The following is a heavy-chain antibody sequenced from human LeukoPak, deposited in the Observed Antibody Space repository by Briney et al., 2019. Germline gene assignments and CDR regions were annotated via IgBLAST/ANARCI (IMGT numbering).Heavy chain of an antibody. CDR3: ARDYDFAFDN. Sequence: GGSLRLSCAASGFTFSAYSMNWVRQAPGMGLEWVSVIGGDAVTTYYADSVKGRFTISRDNSKNSLYLQLSSLRGEDTAVYYCARDYDFAFDNWGQGTLVTVSS. CDR2: IGGDAVTT. J-gene: IGHJ4*02. V-gene: IGHV3-23*01. D-gene: IGHD3-16*01. CDR1: GFTFSAYS.